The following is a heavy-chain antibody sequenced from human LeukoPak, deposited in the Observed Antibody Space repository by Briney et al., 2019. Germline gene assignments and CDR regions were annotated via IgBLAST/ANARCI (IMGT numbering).Heavy chain of an antibody. Sequence: GGSLRLSCAASGFTFRDYGMSWVRQSPEKGLEWVSGINWNGGTTGYADSVKGRFTIYRDDAKNSLYLQMDSLRVDDTALYYCVKDRGYDSNGYYSLLPEYWGRGALVTVSS. CDR1: GFTFRDYG. V-gene: IGHV3-20*04. D-gene: IGHD3-22*01. J-gene: IGHJ4*02. CDR2: INWNGGTT. CDR3: VKDRGYDSNGYYSLLPEY.